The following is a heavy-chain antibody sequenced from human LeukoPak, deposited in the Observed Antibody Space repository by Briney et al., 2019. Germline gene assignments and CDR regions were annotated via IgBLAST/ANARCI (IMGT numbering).Heavy chain of an antibody. D-gene: IGHD1-26*01. CDR2: IYHSGST. CDR3: ARELANNSGSYYPPYYFDY. V-gene: IGHV4-38-2*02. Sequence: SETLSLTCTVSGYSISSGYYWGWIRQPPGKGLEWIGSIYHSGSTYYNPSLKSRVTISVDTSKNQFSLKLSSVTAADTAVYYCARELANNSGSYYPPYYFDYWGQGTLVTVSS. J-gene: IGHJ4*02. CDR1: GYSISSGYY.